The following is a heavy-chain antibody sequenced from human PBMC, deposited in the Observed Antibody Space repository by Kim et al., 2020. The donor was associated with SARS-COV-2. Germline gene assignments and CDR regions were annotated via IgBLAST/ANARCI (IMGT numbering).Heavy chain of an antibody. CDR3: ARDHEQQLEGYLYYYGMDV. V-gene: IGHV4-61*02. D-gene: IGHD6-13*01. J-gene: IGHJ6*02. CDR1: GGSISSGSYY. Sequence: SETLSLTCTVSGGSISSGSYYWSWILQPAGKGLDWIGRIYTSGSTNYNPSLKSRLTISVDTSKNQFSLKLSSVTAADTAVYYCARDHEQQLEGYLYYYGMDVWGQGTRVTVSS. CDR2: IYTSGST.